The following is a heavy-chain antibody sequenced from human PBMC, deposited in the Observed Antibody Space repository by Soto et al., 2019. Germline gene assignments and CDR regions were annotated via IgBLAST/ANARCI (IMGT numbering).Heavy chain of an antibody. CDR1: GFSLRTTGVG. V-gene: IGHV2-5*02. D-gene: IGHD1-26*01. CDR3: AHRLVSGGGWFGP. J-gene: IGHJ5*01. CDR2: IYWDGDV. Sequence: SGPTLVNPPQTLTLTCNFSGFSLRTTGVGVAWFRQPPGKALEWLALIYWDGDVRYSPSLRTRLFITEDTSRNQVVLTMANMDPVDTGTYYCAHRLVSGGGWFGPWGQGTLVTVSS.